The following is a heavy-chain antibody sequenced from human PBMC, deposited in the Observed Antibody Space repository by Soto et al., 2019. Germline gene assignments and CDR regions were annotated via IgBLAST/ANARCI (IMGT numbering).Heavy chain of an antibody. Sequence: GGSLRLSCVASGFTFSDYGIHWVRQAPDKGLEWVAVVWFDVSIQYYGDSVKGRFTISRDNSNNTVDLQMNNLRAEDTAVYYCARVDFRGNSYYFDYWGQGTQVTVSS. CDR3: ARVDFRGNSYYFDY. J-gene: IGHJ4*02. V-gene: IGHV3-33*01. CDR1: GFTFSDYG. CDR2: VWFDVSIQ. D-gene: IGHD1-7*01.